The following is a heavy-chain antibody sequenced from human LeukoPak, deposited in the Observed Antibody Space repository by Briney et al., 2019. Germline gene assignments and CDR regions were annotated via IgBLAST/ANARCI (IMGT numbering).Heavy chain of an antibody. V-gene: IGHV3-21*01. D-gene: IGHD2-2*02. Sequence: GGSLRLSCAASGFTFSSYSMNWVRQAPGKGLEWVSSISSSSSYIYYADSVKGRFTISRDNAKNSLYLQMNSLRAEDTAVYYCARGYCSSTSCYTLAPYYGMDVWGQGTTVTVSS. CDR1: GFTFSSYS. CDR2: ISSSSSYI. CDR3: ARGYCSSTSCYTLAPYYGMDV. J-gene: IGHJ6*02.